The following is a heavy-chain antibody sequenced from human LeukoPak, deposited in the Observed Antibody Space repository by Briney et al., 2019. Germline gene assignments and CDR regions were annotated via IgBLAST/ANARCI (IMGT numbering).Heavy chain of an antibody. V-gene: IGHV4-34*01. Sequence: PSETLSLTCAVYDDSLNRYYWSWVRQPPGERLEWIGEIYESGTTEYNPSLKSRVTISMVPSKQQFSLSLSSVTAADTAVYYCARGAWATRLGSWGLGTPVIVSS. D-gene: IGHD2-15*01. CDR1: DDSLNRYY. J-gene: IGHJ4*02. CDR3: ARGAWATRLGS. CDR2: IYESGTT.